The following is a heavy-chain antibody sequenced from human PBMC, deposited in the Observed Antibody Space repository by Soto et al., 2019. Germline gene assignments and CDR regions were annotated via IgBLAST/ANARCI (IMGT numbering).Heavy chain of an antibody. D-gene: IGHD3-22*01. V-gene: IGHV1-2*02. CDR1: GYTFTGYY. CDR2: INPNSGGT. J-gene: IGHJ4*02. Sequence: ASVKVSCKASGYTFTGYYMHWVRQAPGQGLEWMGWINPNSGGTKYAQKFQGRVTMTRDTSISTAYMELSRLRSDDTAVYYCARRGGDYYDSSGYGYSFDYWGRGTLVTVSS. CDR3: ARRGGDYYDSSGYGYSFDY.